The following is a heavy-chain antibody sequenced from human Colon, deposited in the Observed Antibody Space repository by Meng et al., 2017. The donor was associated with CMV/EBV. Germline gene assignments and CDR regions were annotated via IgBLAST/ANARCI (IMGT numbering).Heavy chain of an antibody. D-gene: IGHD6-6*01. CDR3: TRGPSRY. CDR2: MNPKSGKT. Sequence: ASVKVSCKASGYTFATYDINWVRQAPGQGLEWMGWMNPKSGKTGYAQRFQGRVAMTSNISVNTAYMELSNLRSEDTAVFYCTRGPSRYWGQGTLVTVSS. J-gene: IGHJ4*02. V-gene: IGHV1-8*02. CDR1: GYTFATYD.